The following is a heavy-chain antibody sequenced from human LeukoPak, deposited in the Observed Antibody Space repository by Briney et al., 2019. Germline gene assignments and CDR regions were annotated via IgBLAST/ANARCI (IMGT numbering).Heavy chain of an antibody. CDR2: IYTSGST. V-gene: IGHV4-4*07. Sequence: PSETLSLTCTVSGGSISSYYWSWIRQPAGKGLEWIGRIYTSGSTNYDPSLKSRVTMSVDTSKNQFSLKLSSVTAADTAVYYCARGGFVVVQGAFDIWGQGTMVTVSS. CDR3: ARGGFVVVQGAFDI. D-gene: IGHD2-15*01. J-gene: IGHJ3*02. CDR1: GGSISSYY.